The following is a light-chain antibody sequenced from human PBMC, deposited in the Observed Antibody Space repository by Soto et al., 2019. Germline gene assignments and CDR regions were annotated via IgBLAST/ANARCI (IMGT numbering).Light chain of an antibody. V-gene: IGKV1-39*01. CDR1: ESNNRH. J-gene: IGKJ5*01. CDR3: QQSYTALSIT. CDR2: AAS. Sequence: DIQMTQSPSSLSASVGDRVTITCRASESNNRHLNWYQQQPGKAPKLLIYAASSLQNGVPSRFRGGGSGTDFTLIITNLQPEDFATYYCQQSYTALSITFGQGTRLEIK.